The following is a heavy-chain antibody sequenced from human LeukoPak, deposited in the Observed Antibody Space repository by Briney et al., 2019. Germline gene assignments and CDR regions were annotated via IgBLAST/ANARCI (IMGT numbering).Heavy chain of an antibody. Sequence: GGSLGLSCAASGFTFSDYYMSWIRQAPGKGLEWVSYISSSSSYTNYADSVKGRFTISRDNAKNSLYLQMNSLRAEDTAVYYCASGSNRFDPWGQGTLVTVSS. CDR1: GFTFSDYY. J-gene: IGHJ5*02. V-gene: IGHV3-11*06. CDR2: ISSSSSYT. CDR3: ASGSNRFDP.